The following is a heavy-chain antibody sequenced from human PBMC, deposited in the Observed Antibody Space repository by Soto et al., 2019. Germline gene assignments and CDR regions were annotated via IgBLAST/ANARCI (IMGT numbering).Heavy chain of an antibody. Sequence: QVQLVQSGAEVKKPGASVKVSCQASGYTFTSNFIHWVRQAPGQGLEWMGEIHPRAGSTTYAQKFQGRLTVTRDTFTSTVYMNLSSLTSDDTAVYYCTRLRLLKGAFDVWGQGTMVTVSS. CDR2: IHPRAGST. V-gene: IGHV1-46*03. CDR3: TRLRLLKGAFDV. J-gene: IGHJ3*01. CDR1: GYTFTSNF.